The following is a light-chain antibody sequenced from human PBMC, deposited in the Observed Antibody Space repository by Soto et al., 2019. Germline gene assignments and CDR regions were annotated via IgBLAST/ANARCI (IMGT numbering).Light chain of an antibody. J-gene: IGKJ1*01. V-gene: IGKV3-15*01. Sequence: EIVMTQSPATLAGSPGETVTLSCRASQSLSGNLAWYQQKPGQAPRLLIFRASTSATGVPASFSGRGSGTEFTLTISGLQSEDFAVYYCQQYSKWPPWTFGPGTKVEL. CDR2: RAS. CDR3: QQYSKWPPWT. CDR1: QSLSGN.